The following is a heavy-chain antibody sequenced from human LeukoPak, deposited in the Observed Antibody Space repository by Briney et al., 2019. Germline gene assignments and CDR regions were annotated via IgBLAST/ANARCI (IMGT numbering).Heavy chain of an antibody. J-gene: IGHJ1*01. CDR2: IYYSGRT. V-gene: IGHV4-39*01. Sequence: SETLSLTCSVSGDSVSRSDSYWDWIRQPPGKGLEWIGTIYYSGRTYYSPSLKSRVTLSVDPSNNQFSLNLRSVTAADTAVYYCARRRYYDGSGYLEWGQGTLLSVSS. CDR1: GDSVSRSDSY. D-gene: IGHD3-22*01. CDR3: ARRRYYDGSGYLE.